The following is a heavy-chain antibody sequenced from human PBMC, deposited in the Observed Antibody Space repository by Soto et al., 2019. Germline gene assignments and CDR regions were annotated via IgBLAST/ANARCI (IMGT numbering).Heavy chain of an antibody. J-gene: IGHJ4*02. CDR3: ASHPRDSSGYWYYFDY. CDR2: ISSSGSYI. D-gene: IGHD3-22*01. Sequence: EVQLVESGGGLVKPGGSLRLSCAASGFTFGSYSMNWVRQAPGKGLEWASSISSSGSYIYHADSVKGQFTISRDNAKDSVYLRMNSLRAEDTAVYYCASHPRDSSGYWYYFDYWGQGTLVTVSS. CDR1: GFTFGSYS. V-gene: IGHV3-21*01.